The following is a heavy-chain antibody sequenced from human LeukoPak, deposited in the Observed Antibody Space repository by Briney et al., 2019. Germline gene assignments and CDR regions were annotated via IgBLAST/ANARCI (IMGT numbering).Heavy chain of an antibody. J-gene: IGHJ6*03. CDR2: MNPNSGNT. Sequence: ASVKVSCKASGYTFTSYDINWVRQATGQGLEWMGWMNPNSGNTSYAQKFQGRVTITRNTSISTAYMELSSLRSEDTAVYYCARGTRQRFLEWYYMDVWGKGTTVTVSS. D-gene: IGHD3-3*01. CDR3: ARGTRQRFLEWYYMDV. CDR1: GYTFTSYD. V-gene: IGHV1-8*03.